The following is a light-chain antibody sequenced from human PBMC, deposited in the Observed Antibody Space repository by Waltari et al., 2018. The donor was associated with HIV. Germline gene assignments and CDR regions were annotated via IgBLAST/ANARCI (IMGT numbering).Light chain of an antibody. CDR3: SSYTRSNTPDV. Sequence: QSALTQPASVSGSPGQSITISCTGTSSDVGGYNYVSWYQQHPGKAPKLIIYAVSNRPAGVSSRFSGAKSGNTASLTISGLQAEDEADYYCSSYTRSNTPDVFGTGTKVTVL. CDR2: AVS. V-gene: IGLV2-14*01. CDR1: SSDVGGYNY. J-gene: IGLJ1*01.